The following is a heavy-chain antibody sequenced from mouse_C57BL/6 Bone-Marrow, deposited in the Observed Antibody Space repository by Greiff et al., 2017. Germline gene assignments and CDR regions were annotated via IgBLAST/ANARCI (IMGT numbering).Heavy chain of an antibody. CDR3: TSYGSFDY. J-gene: IGHJ2*01. Sequence: EVLLQQSGAELVRPGASVKLSCTASGFNINDDYMHWVKQRPEQGLEWIGWIDPENGDTEYASKFQGKATITADTSSNTAYLQLSSLTSEDTAVYYCTSYGSFDYWGQGTTLTVSS. CDR2: IDPENGDT. CDR1: GFNINDDY. V-gene: IGHV14-4*01. D-gene: IGHD1-1*01.